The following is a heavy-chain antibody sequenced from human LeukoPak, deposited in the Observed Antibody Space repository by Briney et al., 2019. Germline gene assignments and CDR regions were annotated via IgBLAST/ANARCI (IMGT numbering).Heavy chain of an antibody. J-gene: IGHJ4*02. D-gene: IGHD2-2*01. Sequence: ASVKVSCKASGYTFTGYYMHWVRQAPGQGLEWMGWINPNSGGTNYAQKFQGRVTMTRDTSISIAYMELSRLRSDDTAVYYCARPIVVVPAAPGYWGQGTLVTVSS. CDR3: ARPIVVVPAAPGY. V-gene: IGHV1-2*02. CDR2: INPNSGGT. CDR1: GYTFTGYY.